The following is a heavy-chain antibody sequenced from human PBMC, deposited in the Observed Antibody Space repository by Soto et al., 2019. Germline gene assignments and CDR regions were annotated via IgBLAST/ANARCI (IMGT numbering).Heavy chain of an antibody. CDR3: ASPDGTKDYDILTAYDY. V-gene: IGHV3-30-3*01. CDR1: GFTFSSYA. D-gene: IGHD3-9*01. CDR2: ISYDGSNK. J-gene: IGHJ4*02. Sequence: VQLVESGGGVVQPGRSLRLSCAASGFTFSSYAMHWVRQAPGKGLEWVAVISYDGSNKYYADSVKGRFTISRDNSKNPLYLQMNSLRAEDTAVYYCASPDGTKDYDILTAYDYWGQGTLVTVSS.